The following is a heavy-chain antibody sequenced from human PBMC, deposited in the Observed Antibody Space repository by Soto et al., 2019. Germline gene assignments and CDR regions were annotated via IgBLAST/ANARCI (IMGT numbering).Heavy chain of an antibody. V-gene: IGHV3-23*01. J-gene: IGHJ4*02. CDR1: GLTFGSRA. D-gene: IGHD3-10*01. CDR2: ITDTGGDA. Sequence: EVQLLESGVDLIQPGGSLRLSCVASGLTFGSRAMSWVRQSPGEGLEWVSTITDTGGDAKYADSVRGRFAISRDNSKNTLYLQMSALRAEDSAIYFCVRGSKDSYPGSRIFDFWGRGTLVTVSS. CDR3: VRGSKDSYPGSRIFDF.